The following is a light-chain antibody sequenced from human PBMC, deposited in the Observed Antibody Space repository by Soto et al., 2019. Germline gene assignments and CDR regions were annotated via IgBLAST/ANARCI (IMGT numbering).Light chain of an antibody. CDR1: QSVSSN. Sequence: EIVMTQSPATLSVSPGERATLSCRASQSVSSNLAWYQQKPGQAPRLPIYGASTRATGIPARFSGSGSGTEFTLTIGSLQSEDFAAFYCEQYDNWPITFGQGTRLEIK. J-gene: IGKJ5*01. CDR2: GAS. CDR3: EQYDNWPIT. V-gene: IGKV3-15*01.